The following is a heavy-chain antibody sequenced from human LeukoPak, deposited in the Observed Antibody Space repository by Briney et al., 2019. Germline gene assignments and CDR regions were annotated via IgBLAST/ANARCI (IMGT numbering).Heavy chain of an antibody. J-gene: IGHJ4*02. D-gene: IGHD3-9*01. CDR3: ANSYYDILTGYYITLAY. Sequence: ASVKVSCKASGYTFTGYYMHWVRQAPGQGLEWMGWINPNSGGTNYAQKFQGRVTMTRDTSISTAYMELSRLRFDDTAVYYCANSYYDILTGYYITLAYWGQGTLVTVSS. CDR2: INPNSGGT. V-gene: IGHV1-2*02. CDR1: GYTFTGYY.